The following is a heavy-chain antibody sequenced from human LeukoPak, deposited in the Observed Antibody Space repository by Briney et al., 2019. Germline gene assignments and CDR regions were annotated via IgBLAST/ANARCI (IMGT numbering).Heavy chain of an antibody. Sequence: SQTLSLTCTVSGGSISSGGYYWSWLRQHPGKGLEGIGYIYYSGSTYYNPSLKSRVTISVDTSKNQFSLKLSSVTAADTALYYCARVNILTGYYPDYWGQGTLVTVSS. CDR3: ARVNILTGYYPDY. D-gene: IGHD3-9*01. CDR2: IYYSGST. J-gene: IGHJ4*02. CDR1: GGSISSGGYY. V-gene: IGHV4-31*03.